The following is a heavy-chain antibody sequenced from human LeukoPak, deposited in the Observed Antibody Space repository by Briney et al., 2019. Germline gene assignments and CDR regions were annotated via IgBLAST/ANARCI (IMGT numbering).Heavy chain of an antibody. CDR3: AGGLEWELTAGAFDI. CDR1: GGTFSSYA. CDR2: IIPIFGTA. V-gene: IGHV1-69*13. J-gene: IGHJ3*02. D-gene: IGHD1-26*01. Sequence: ASVKVSCKASGGTFSSYAISWVRRAPGQGLEWMGGIIPIFGTANYAQKFQGRVTITADESTSTAYMELSSLRSEDTAVYYCAGGLEWELTAGAFDIWGQGTMVTVSS.